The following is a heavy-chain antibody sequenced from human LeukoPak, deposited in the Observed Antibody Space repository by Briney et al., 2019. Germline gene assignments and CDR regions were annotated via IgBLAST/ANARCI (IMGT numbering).Heavy chain of an antibody. Sequence: SETLSLTCTVSGASISSYYWSWIRQPPGKGLEWIGNIYNSGSTNYNPSLKSRVTIPVDTSKNQFSLKLSSVTAADTAVYYCARGQGSGWYPDDYWGQGTLVTVSS. D-gene: IGHD6-19*01. CDR3: ARGQGSGWYPDDY. V-gene: IGHV4-59*01. J-gene: IGHJ4*02. CDR1: GASISSYY. CDR2: IYNSGST.